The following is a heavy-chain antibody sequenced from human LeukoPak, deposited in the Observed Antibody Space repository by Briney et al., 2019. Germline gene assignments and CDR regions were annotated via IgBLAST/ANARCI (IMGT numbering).Heavy chain of an antibody. CDR3: AKDAPPNWGWARGAFDI. D-gene: IGHD7-27*01. CDR2: IRYDGSNK. V-gene: IGHV3-30*02. Sequence: GGSLRLSCAASGFTFSSYGMHWVRQAPGKGLEWVAFIRYDGSNKYYADSVKGRFTISRDNSKNTLYLQMNSLRAEDTAVYYCAKDAPPNWGWARGAFDIWGQGTMVTVPS. J-gene: IGHJ3*02. CDR1: GFTFSSYG.